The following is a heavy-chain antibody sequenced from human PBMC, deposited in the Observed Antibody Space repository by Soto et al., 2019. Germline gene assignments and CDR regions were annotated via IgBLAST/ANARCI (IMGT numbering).Heavy chain of an antibody. CDR2: ISYDGSNK. Sequence: QVQLVESGGGVVQPGRSLRLSCAASGFTFSSYGMHWVRQAPGKGLEWVAVISYDGSNKYYADSVKGRFTISRDNSKNTLYLQMNRLRAEDTAVYYCAKESYYYDSSGYWYYYYGMDVWGQGTTVTVSS. CDR3: AKESYYYDSSGYWYYYYGMDV. V-gene: IGHV3-30*18. CDR1: GFTFSSYG. D-gene: IGHD3-22*01. J-gene: IGHJ6*02.